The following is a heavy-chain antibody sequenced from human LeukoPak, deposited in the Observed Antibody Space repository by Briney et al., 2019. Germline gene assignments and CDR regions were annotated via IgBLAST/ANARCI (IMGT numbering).Heavy chain of an antibody. V-gene: IGHV4-34*01. D-gene: IGHD3-3*01. CDR2: VHYSGSI. J-gene: IGHJ4*02. Sequence: PSETLSLTCAVYGGSFSGYYWSWIRQPPGKGLEWIGEVHYSGSINYNPSLESRVTISVDASKNQFSLKLTSVTAADTAMYYCARGVDSAKVGYWGQGTLVTVSS. CDR1: GGSFSGYY. CDR3: ARGVDSAKVGY.